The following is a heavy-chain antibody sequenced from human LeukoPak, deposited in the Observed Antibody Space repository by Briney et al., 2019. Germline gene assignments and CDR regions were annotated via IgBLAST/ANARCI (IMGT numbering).Heavy chain of an antibody. J-gene: IGHJ2*01. V-gene: IGHV3-23*01. CDR1: GFTFSSYA. CDR2: ISGSGGST. D-gene: IGHD3/OR15-3a*01. Sequence: GGSLRLSCAASGFTFSSYAMSWVRQAPGKGLEWVSAISGSGGSTYYADSVKGRFTISRDNSKNTLYLQMNSLRAEDTAVYYCAKNQLGWSQDSWYFDLWGRGTLVTVSS. CDR3: AKNQLGWSQDSWYFDL.